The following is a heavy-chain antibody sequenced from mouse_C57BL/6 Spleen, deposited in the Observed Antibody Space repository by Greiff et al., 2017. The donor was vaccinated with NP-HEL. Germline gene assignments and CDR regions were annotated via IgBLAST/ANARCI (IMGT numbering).Heavy chain of an antibody. V-gene: IGHV1-82*01. CDR1: GYAFSSSW. CDR3: ARSGTTGPYFDY. CDR2: IYPGDGAT. D-gene: IGHD1-1*01. Sequence: QVQLQQSGPELVKPGASVKISCKASGYAFSSSWMNWVKQRPGKGLEWIGRIYPGDGATNYNGKFKGKATRTADKASSTADMQLSSLTSEDSAVYFCARSGTTGPYFDYWGQGTTLTVSS. J-gene: IGHJ2*01.